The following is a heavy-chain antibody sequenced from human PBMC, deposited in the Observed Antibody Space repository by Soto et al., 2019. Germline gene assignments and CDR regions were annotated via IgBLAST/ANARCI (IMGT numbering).Heavy chain of an antibody. V-gene: IGHV1-18*04. CDR2: INPNNGNT. CDR1: GYTFTSYY. Sequence: ASVKVSCKASGYTFTSYYMHWVRKATGQGLEWMGRINPNNGNTNYAQKLQGRVTMTTDTSTSTAYMELRSLRSDDTAVYYCARVPSITMIVVVNWFDPWGQGTLVTVS. J-gene: IGHJ5*02. D-gene: IGHD3-22*01. CDR3: ARVPSITMIVVVNWFDP.